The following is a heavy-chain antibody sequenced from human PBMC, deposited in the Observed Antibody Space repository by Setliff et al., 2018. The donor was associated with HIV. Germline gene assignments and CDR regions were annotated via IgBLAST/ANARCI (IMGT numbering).Heavy chain of an antibody. CDR1: GGSISSGGFY. V-gene: IGHV4-31*03. J-gene: IGHJ4*02. CDR2: IYNTGST. D-gene: IGHD2-2*01. CDR3: ARGFDYAQRPPLYYFDY. Sequence: SETLSLTCTVTGGSISSGGFYWTWIRQHPGKGLEWIGYIYNTGSTYHSPSLEGRVTISLDTSKNQFSLKLSSVTAADTAVYYCARGFDYAQRPPLYYFDYWGQGTLVTVSS.